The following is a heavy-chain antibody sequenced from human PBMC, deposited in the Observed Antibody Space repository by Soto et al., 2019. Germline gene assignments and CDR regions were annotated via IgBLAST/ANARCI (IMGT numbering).Heavy chain of an antibody. CDR1: GGTFSSYA. D-gene: IGHD2-15*01. V-gene: IGHV1-69*12. CDR2: IIPIFGTA. CDR3: ARESRYCSGGSCYFLPGIDY. J-gene: IGHJ4*02. Sequence: QVQLVQSGAEVKKPGYSVKVSCKASGGTFSSYAISWVRQAPGQGLEWMGGIIPIFGTANYAQKFQGRVTITADESTSTAYMELSRLRSEDTAVYYCARESRYCSGGSCYFLPGIDYWGQGTLVTVSS.